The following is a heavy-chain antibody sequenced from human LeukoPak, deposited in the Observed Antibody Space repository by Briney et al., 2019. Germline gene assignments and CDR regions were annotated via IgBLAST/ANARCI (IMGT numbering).Heavy chain of an antibody. J-gene: IGHJ4*02. Sequence: GGSLRLSCAASGFTFSNYWMSWVRQAPGKGLEWVANIKQDGSEKHYVDSVKGRFIISRDNAKNSLYLQMNSLRAEDTAVYYCAREEINWGQGTLVTVSS. V-gene: IGHV3-7*01. D-gene: IGHD5-24*01. CDR3: AREEIN. CDR1: GFTFSNYW. CDR2: IKQDGSEK.